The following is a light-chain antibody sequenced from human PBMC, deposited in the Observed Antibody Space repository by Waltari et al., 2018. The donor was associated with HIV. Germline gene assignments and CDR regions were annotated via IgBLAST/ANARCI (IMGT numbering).Light chain of an antibody. Sequence: QSALTQPASVSGSPGQSMTISCTGTSSDFGSYNLVSWYQQHPGKAPKLMIYEVSKRPSGVSKRFSGSKACNTASLTISGLQAEDEADYYCCSYAGTSTVVFGGGTKLTVL. J-gene: IGLJ2*01. CDR3: CSYAGTSTVV. V-gene: IGLV2-23*02. CDR2: EVS. CDR1: SSDFGSYNL.